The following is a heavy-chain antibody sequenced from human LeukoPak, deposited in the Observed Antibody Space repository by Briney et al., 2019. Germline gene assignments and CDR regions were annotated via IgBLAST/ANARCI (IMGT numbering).Heavy chain of an antibody. CDR1: GFTFSSYG. D-gene: IGHD1-26*01. Sequence: PGGSLRLSCAASGFTFSSYGMHWVRQAPGKGLEWVAVIWYDGSNKYYADSVKGRFTISRDNSENTLYLQMNSLRAEDTAVYYCARELAGGSYYPITDYWGQGTLVTVSS. J-gene: IGHJ4*02. V-gene: IGHV3-33*01. CDR3: ARELAGGSYYPITDY. CDR2: IWYDGSNK.